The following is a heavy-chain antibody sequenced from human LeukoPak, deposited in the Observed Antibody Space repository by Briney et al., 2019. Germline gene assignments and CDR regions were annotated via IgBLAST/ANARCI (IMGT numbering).Heavy chain of an antibody. Sequence: SVKVSCKASGGTFSSYAISWVRQAPGQGLEWMGRIIPIFGTANYAQKFQGGVTITTDESTSTAYMELSSLRSEDTAVYYCARDTPHIYYDSSGYYFDYWGQGTLVTVSS. CDR3: ARDTPHIYYDSSGYYFDY. D-gene: IGHD3-22*01. V-gene: IGHV1-69*05. CDR1: GGTFSSYA. J-gene: IGHJ4*02. CDR2: IIPIFGTA.